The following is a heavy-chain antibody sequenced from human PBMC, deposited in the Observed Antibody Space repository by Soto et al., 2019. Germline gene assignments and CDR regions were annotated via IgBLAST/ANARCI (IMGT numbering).Heavy chain of an antibody. Sequence: QVQLQESGPGLVKPSETLSLTCTVSGGSISNYYWSWIRQPPGKGLEWIGYIYHSGITNYNPSLKGRVTMSVDTSKNQFSLRLGSVTAADTAVCYCARHGGAGVDYWGQGTLVTVSS. D-gene: IGHD3-16*01. CDR3: ARHGGAGVDY. CDR1: GGSISNYY. CDR2: IYHSGIT. J-gene: IGHJ4*02. V-gene: IGHV4-59*08.